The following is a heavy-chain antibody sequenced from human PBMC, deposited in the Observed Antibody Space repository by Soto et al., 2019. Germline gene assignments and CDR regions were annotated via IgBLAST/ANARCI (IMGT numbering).Heavy chain of an antibody. D-gene: IGHD2-15*01. CDR3: ERASGGYCSGGRCYFDY. Sequence: ASVKVSCTASGYTFRSSYIHWVRQAPGQGLEWMGIINPSGATTGYAQKFQDRVTMTRDTSTNTVYMDLSSLRSDDTAVYYCERASGGYCSGGRCYFDYRGQGAQVTVSS. CDR1: GYTFRSSY. J-gene: IGHJ4*02. CDR2: INPSGATT. V-gene: IGHV1-46*01.